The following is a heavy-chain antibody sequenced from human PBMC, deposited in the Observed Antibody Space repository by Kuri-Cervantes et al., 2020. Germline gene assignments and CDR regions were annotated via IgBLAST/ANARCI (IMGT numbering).Heavy chain of an antibody. J-gene: IGHJ4*02. Sequence: ASVKVSCKASGYTFTSYGISWVRQAPGQGLEWMGWISAYNGNTNYAQKLQGRVTMTTDTSTSSSFMELRSLRSDDTAVYYCARPYDTSGYANPLDSWGRGTLVTVSS. D-gene: IGHD3-22*01. V-gene: IGHV1-18*01. CDR2: ISAYNGNT. CDR3: ARPYDTSGYANPLDS. CDR1: GYTFTSYG.